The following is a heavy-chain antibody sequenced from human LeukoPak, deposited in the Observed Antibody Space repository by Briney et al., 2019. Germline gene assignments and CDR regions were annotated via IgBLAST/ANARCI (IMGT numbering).Heavy chain of an antibody. J-gene: IGHJ4*02. Sequence: SETLSLTCAVYGGSFSGYYWSWIRQSAGKGLEWIGHIYTSGSTNYNPSLKSRVTMSVDTSKHQFSLKLSSVTAADTAVYYCARDVVTTTGDYFDYWGQGTLVTVSS. D-gene: IGHD2-2*01. CDR1: GGSFSGYY. V-gene: IGHV4-4*07. CDR2: IYTSGST. CDR3: ARDVVTTTGDYFDY.